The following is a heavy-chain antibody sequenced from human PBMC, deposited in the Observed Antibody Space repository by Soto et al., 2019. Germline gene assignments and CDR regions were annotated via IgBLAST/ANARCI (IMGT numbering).Heavy chain of an antibody. V-gene: IGHV1-69*01. D-gene: IGHD3-9*01. Sequence: QVQLVQSGAEVKKPGSSVKVSCKASGGTFSSYAISWVRQAPGQGFEWMGGIIPIFGTANYAQKFQGRVTITADESTSTAYMELSSLRSEDTAVYYCARGHYYDILTGSYYFDYWGQGTLVTVSS. CDR3: ARGHYYDILTGSYYFDY. CDR1: GGTFSSYA. CDR2: IIPIFGTA. J-gene: IGHJ4*02.